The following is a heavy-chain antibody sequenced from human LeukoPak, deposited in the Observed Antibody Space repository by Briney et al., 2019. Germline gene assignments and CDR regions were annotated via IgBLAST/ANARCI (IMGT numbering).Heavy chain of an antibody. CDR3: AKDLAAHSRSSGYYSPFDY. CDR2: ISGSGGST. D-gene: IGHD3-22*01. V-gene: IGHV3-23*01. Sequence: GGSLRLSCAASGFTFSSYAMSWVRQAPGKGLEWVSAISGSGGSTLYADSVRARFTISRDNSKNTLYPQMNSLRAEDTAVYYCAKDLAAHSRSSGYYSPFDYWGQGTLVTVSS. CDR1: GFTFSSYA. J-gene: IGHJ4*02.